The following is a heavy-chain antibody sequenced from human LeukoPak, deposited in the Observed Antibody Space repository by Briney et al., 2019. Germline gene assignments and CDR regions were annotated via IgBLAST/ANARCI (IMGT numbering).Heavy chain of an antibody. CDR2: ISAYNGNT. Sequence: ASVKVSCKASGYTFTSYGISWVRQASGQGLEGMGWISAYNGNTNYAQKLQGRVTISTETSTSTAYMELRSLRSDDTAVYYCARNDISRPPDYWGQGTLVTVSS. CDR3: ARNDISRPPDY. V-gene: IGHV1-18*01. D-gene: IGHD3-9*01. J-gene: IGHJ4*02. CDR1: GYTFTSYG.